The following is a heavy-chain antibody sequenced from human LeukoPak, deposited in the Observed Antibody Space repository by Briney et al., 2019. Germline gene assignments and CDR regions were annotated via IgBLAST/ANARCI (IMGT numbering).Heavy chain of an antibody. CDR3: ARCPNYYDSSGWHYSGSDY. Sequence: SETLSLTCAVYGGSFSGYYWGWIRQPPRKGLEWIGSIYYSGSTYYNPSLNSRVTISVDTSKNQFSLKLSSVTAADTAAYFCARCPNYYDSSGWHYSGSDYWGQGTLVTVSS. J-gene: IGHJ4*02. D-gene: IGHD3-22*01. CDR1: GGSFSGYY. CDR2: IYYSGST. V-gene: IGHV4-39*01.